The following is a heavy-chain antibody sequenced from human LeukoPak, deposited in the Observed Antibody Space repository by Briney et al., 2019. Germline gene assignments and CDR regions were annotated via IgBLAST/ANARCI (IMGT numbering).Heavy chain of an antibody. Sequence: GGSLRLSCAASGFTFSRYWMNWVRQAPGKGLEWVANIKQDGSEKYYVDSVKGRFTISRDNAKNSLYLQMNSLRAEDTAVYYCASPGGATDLDYWGQGTLVTVSS. V-gene: IGHV3-7*01. J-gene: IGHJ4*02. CDR2: IKQDGSEK. CDR1: GFTFSRYW. D-gene: IGHD5-12*01. CDR3: ASPGGATDLDY.